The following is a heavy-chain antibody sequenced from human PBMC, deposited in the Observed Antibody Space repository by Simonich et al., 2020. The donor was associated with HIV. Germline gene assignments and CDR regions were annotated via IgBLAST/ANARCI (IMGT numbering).Heavy chain of an antibody. D-gene: IGHD6-6*01. CDR2: VDPEGGEA. CDR1: GYTFTDYY. Sequence: EVQLVQSGAEVKKPGATVKISCKVSGYTFTDYYIHWVQQAPGKGLEWSGLVDPEGGEAVFAEKFQARVTITADTSTDTAYMELSGLRSEDTAVYYCARDLTPSIAARPGRHYFDYWGQGILVTVSS. V-gene: IGHV1-69-2*01. J-gene: IGHJ4*02. CDR3: ARDLTPSIAARPGRHYFDY.